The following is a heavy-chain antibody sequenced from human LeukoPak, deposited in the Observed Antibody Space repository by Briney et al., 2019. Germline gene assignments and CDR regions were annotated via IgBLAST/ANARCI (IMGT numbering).Heavy chain of an antibody. D-gene: IGHD2-15*01. J-gene: IGHJ6*02. CDR1: GYTFTGYY. V-gene: IGHV1-2*06. Sequence: ASVKVSCKASGYTFTGYYMHWVRQAPGQGLEWMGRINPNSGGTNYAQKFQGRVTMTRDTSISTVYMELSRLRSDDTAVYYCARERLGYCSGGSCHPYYYGMDVWGQGTTVTVSS. CDR2: INPNSGGT. CDR3: ARERLGYCSGGSCHPYYYGMDV.